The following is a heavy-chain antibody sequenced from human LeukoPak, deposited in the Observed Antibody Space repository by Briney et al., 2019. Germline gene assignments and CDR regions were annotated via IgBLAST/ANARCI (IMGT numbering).Heavy chain of an antibody. V-gene: IGHV3-30*02. CDR2: IRYVGSNK. J-gene: IGHJ4*02. D-gene: IGHD3-10*01. CDR1: GFTFSSYG. CDR3: AKDSSRGSGSYYNFDY. Sequence: GGSLRLSCAASGFTFSSYGMHWVRQAPGKGLEWVAFIRYVGSNKYYADSVKGRFTISRDNSKNTLYLQMNSLRAEDTAVYYCAKDSSRGSGSYYNFDYWGQGTLVTVSS.